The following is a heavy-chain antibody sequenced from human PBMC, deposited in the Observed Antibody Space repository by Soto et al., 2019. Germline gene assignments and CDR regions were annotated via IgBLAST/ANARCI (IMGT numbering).Heavy chain of an antibody. V-gene: IGHV3-23*01. CDR1: GFTFSSYA. CDR3: AKGPTYDSSGYYPGLDGELY. D-gene: IGHD3-22*01. J-gene: IGHJ4*02. CDR2: ISGSGGST. Sequence: PGGSLRLSCAASGFTFSSYAMSWVRQAPGKGLEWVSAISGSGGSTYYADSVKGRFTISRDNSKNTLYLQMNSLRAEDTAVYYCAKGPTYDSSGYYPGLDGELYWGQGTLVTVSS.